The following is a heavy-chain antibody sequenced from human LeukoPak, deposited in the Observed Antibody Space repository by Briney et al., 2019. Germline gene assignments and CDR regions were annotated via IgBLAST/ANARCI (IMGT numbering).Heavy chain of an antibody. CDR3: AKHYCGSTSCYPGEDY. CDR2: IYTSGST. V-gene: IGHV4-61*02. D-gene: IGHD2-2*01. CDR1: GGSISSGSYY. Sequence: TLSLTCTLSGGSISSGSYYWSWIRQPAGKGLEWIGRIYTSGSTNYNPASKSRVTIAVDTSKNKFSLKLSSVTAADTAVYYCAKHYCGSTSCYPGEDYWGQGTLVTVSS. J-gene: IGHJ4*02.